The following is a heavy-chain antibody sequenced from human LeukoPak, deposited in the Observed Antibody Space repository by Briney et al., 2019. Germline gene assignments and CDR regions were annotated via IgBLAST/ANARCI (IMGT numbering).Heavy chain of an antibody. J-gene: IGHJ5*02. Sequence: GASVKVSCKASGYTFTSYGISWVRQAPGQGLEWMGWISAYNGNTNYAQKLQGRVTMTTDTSTSTAYMELRSLRSDDTAVSYCARDLPLYCSGGSCYSMNWFDPWGQGTLVTVSS. D-gene: IGHD2-15*01. CDR3: ARDLPLYCSGGSCYSMNWFDP. V-gene: IGHV1-18*01. CDR1: GYTFTSYG. CDR2: ISAYNGNT.